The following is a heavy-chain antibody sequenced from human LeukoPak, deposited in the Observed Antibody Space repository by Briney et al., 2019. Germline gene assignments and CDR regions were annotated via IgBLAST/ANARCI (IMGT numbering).Heavy chain of an antibody. CDR1: GFTFSSYS. Sequence: GGSLRLSCAASGFTFSSYSMNWVRQAPGQGLEWVSSISSSSIYIYYADSVKGRFNISRDNSKNTLYLQMNSLRAEDTAVYYCAKDPTMTTVTTLYYYYYMDVWGKGTTVTVSS. V-gene: IGHV3-21*01. D-gene: IGHD4-11*01. CDR3: AKDPTMTTVTTLYYYYYMDV. CDR2: ISSSSIYI. J-gene: IGHJ6*03.